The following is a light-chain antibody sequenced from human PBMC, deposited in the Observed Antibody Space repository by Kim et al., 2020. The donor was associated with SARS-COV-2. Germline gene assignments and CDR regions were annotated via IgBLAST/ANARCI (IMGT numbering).Light chain of an antibody. CDR2: GVS. CDR1: SRDVGGYKF. J-gene: IGLJ3*02. V-gene: IGLV2-11*01. CDR3: CSYAGNYIWV. Sequence: GQSVTTSCTGTSRDVGGYKFFSWYQQHPGKAPKLLSYGVSERPSGVPDRFSGSKSGNTASLTISGLQPEDEADYYCCSYAGNYIWVFGGGTQLTVL.